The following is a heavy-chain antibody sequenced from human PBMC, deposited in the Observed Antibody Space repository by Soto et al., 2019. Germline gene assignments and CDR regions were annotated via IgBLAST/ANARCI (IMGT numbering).Heavy chain of an antibody. Sequence: ASVKVSCKASGYTFTGYYMHWVRQAPGQGLEWMGWINPNSGGTNYAQKFQGWVTMTRDTSISTAYMELSRLRSDDTAVYYWARKLLTLGYYYYYDGMDFWGQGTTVTVSS. CDR2: INPNSGGT. J-gene: IGHJ6*02. CDR1: GYTFTGYY. V-gene: IGHV1-2*04. CDR3: ARKLLTLGYYYYYDGMDF. D-gene: IGHD2-15*01.